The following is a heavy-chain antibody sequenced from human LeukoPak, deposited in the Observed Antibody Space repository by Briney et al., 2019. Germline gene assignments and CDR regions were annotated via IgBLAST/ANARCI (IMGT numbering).Heavy chain of an antibody. J-gene: IGHJ1*01. CDR1: GGSINSGGYY. D-gene: IGHD3-3*01. CDR2: IHHSGTT. CDR3: SRSPPADFEYFQH. V-gene: IGHV4-31*03. Sequence: SETLSLTCTVSGGSINSGGYYWSWISQHPGKGLEWIGYIHHSGTTNYNPSLKSRVTVSEDTSKNQFSLKLRSVTAADTAVYYCSRSPPADFEYFQHWGQGTVVTVSS.